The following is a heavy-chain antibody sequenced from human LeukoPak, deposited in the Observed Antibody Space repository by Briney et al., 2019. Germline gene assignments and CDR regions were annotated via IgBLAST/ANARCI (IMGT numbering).Heavy chain of an antibody. V-gene: IGHV3-30*04. CDR1: GFTFSSYA. Sequence: PGGSLRLSCAASGFTFSSYAMHWVRQAPGKGLEWVAVISYDGSNKYYADSVEGRFTISRDNSKNTLYLQMNSLRAEDTAVYYCARTYYYGSGSYYRRDHYGMDVWGQGTTVTVSS. CDR3: ARTYYYGSGSYYRRDHYGMDV. CDR2: ISYDGSNK. J-gene: IGHJ6*02. D-gene: IGHD3-10*01.